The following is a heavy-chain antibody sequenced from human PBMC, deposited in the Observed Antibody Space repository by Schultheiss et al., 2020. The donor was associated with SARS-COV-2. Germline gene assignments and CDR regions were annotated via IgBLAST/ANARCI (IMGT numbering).Heavy chain of an antibody. CDR3: ARGEYSYRYVDNYYYGLDV. V-gene: IGHV1-46*01. J-gene: IGHJ6*02. Sequence: GESLKISCKASGYTFTSYSMHWVRQAPGQGLEWMGIITPSGGDTTYAQKFQGRVTMTRDTSRSTVYVELSSLRSEDTAVYYCARGEYSYRYVDNYYYGLDVWGQGTTVTVSS. D-gene: IGHD5-18*01. CDR1: GYTFTSYS. CDR2: ITPSGGDT.